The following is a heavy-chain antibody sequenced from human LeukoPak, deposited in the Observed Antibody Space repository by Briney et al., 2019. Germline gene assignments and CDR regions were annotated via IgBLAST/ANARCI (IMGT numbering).Heavy chain of an antibody. V-gene: IGHV4-59*01. Sequence: PSETLSLTCTVSGGSIISYYWSWIRQPPGKGLEWIGYICYSGSTNYNPSLKSRVTISVDTSKNQFSLKLCSVTAADTAVYYCAREEALYGMDVWGQGTTVTVSS. CDR2: ICYSGST. CDR3: AREEALYGMDV. CDR1: GGSIISYY. J-gene: IGHJ6*02.